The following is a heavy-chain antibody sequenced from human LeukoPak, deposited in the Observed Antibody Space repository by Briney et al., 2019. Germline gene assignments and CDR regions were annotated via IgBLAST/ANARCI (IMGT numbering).Heavy chain of an antibody. J-gene: IGHJ4*02. Sequence: GESLRISCKGSGYSFTSYWIGWVRQMPGKGLEWMGIIHPDDSDSRYSPSFQGQVSFPADKSINTAYLQWSSLKASDTAMYYCARYQEAYSSSWSYWGQGTLVTVSS. CDR1: GYSFTSYW. CDR3: ARYQEAYSSSWSY. V-gene: IGHV5-51*01. CDR2: IHPDDSDS. D-gene: IGHD6-13*01.